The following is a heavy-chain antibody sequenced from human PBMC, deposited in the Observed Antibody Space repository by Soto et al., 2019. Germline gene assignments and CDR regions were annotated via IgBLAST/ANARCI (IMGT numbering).Heavy chain of an antibody. J-gene: IGHJ4*02. CDR1: GFTFSSYW. CDR3: EAVAGTGYLYYFDY. Sequence: PGGSLRLSCAASGFTFSSYWMSWVRQAPGKGLEWVANIKQDGSEKYYADSVKGRFTISRDNAKNSLYLQMSSLRAEDTAVYYCEAVAGTGYLYYFDYWGQGTLVTVSS. D-gene: IGHD6-19*01. V-gene: IGHV3-7*01. CDR2: IKQDGSEK.